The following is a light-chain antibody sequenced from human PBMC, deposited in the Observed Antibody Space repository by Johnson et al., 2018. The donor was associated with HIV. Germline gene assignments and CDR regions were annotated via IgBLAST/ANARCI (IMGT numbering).Light chain of an antibody. J-gene: IGLJ1*01. Sequence: QSVLTQPPSVSAAPGQKVTISCSGSSSNIGNNYVSWYQQLPGTAPKLLIFENNKRPSGIPDRFSGSKSGPSATLGITGLQTGDEADYYCGTWDNSLPAGVFGSGTKVTVL. V-gene: IGLV1-51*02. CDR3: GTWDNSLPAGV. CDR2: ENN. CDR1: SSNIGNNY.